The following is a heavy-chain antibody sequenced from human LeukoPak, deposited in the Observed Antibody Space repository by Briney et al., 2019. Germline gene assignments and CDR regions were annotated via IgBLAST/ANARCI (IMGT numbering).Heavy chain of an antibody. D-gene: IGHD3-9*01. CDR1: GGSISSSSYY. CDR2: IYYSGST. J-gene: IGHJ5*02. CDR3: ARRLYYDIFSTTNWFDP. V-gene: IGHV4-39*01. Sequence: SETLSLTCTVSGGSISSSSYYWGWIRQPPGKGLEWIGSIYYSGSTYYNPSLKSRVTISVDTSKNQFSLKLSSVTAADTAVYYCARRLYYDIFSTTNWFDPWGQGTLVTVSP.